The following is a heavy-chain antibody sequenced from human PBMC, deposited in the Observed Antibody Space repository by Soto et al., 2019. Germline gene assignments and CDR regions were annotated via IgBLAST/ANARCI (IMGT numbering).Heavy chain of an antibody. CDR2: IYYSGST. CDR1: GGSISSSSYY. CDR3: ARRKAEQLAPARWFDP. Sequence: QLQLQESGPGLVKPSETLSLTCTVSGGSISSSSYYWGWIRQPPGKGLEWIGSIYYSGSTYYNPSLKSRVPISVDTSKNQFSLKLSSVTAADAAVYYCARRKAEQLAPARWFDPWGQGTLVTVSS. D-gene: IGHD6-6*01. J-gene: IGHJ5*02. V-gene: IGHV4-39*01.